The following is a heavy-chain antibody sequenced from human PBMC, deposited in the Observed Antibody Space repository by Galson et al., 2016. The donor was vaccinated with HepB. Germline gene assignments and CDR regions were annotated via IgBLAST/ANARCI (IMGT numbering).Heavy chain of an antibody. CDR1: GYRLTSYW. V-gene: IGHV5-51*01. CDR2: IYFGDSDI. D-gene: IGHD3-10*01. Sequence: QSGAEVKKPGESLKISCKGSGYRLTSYWIGWVRQMPGKGLEWMGIIYFGDSDIKYSPSFEGQVTISADKSINTAYLQWSSLKASDTAIYYCARLGVRGVIGMDVWGKGTTVTVSS. J-gene: IGHJ6*03. CDR3: ARLGVRGVIGMDV.